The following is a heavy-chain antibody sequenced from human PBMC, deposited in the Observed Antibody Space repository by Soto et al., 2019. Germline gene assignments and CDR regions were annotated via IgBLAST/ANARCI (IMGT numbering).Heavy chain of an antibody. D-gene: IGHD6-13*01. CDR3: ARDSHSQQPNHLWGGGYMDV. CDR1: GGSISNGGYY. J-gene: IGHJ6*03. CDR2: IYFSGST. Sequence: QLQLEESGPGLVKPSQTLSLTCAVSGGSISNGGYYWSWIRQHPGKGLECIGSIYFSGSTYYNPSRKSRVTISVATPKNQFSLKLSSVTAADTDVYYWARDSHSQQPNHLWGGGYMDVWGKGTTVTVTS. V-gene: IGHV4-31*11.